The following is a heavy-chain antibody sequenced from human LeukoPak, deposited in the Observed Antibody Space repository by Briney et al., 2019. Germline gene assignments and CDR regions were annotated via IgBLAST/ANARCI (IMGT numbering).Heavy chain of an antibody. CDR1: GFTFSSYA. D-gene: IGHD1-26*01. V-gene: IGHV3-23*01. Sequence: GGSLRLSCAASGFTFSSYAMSWVRQAPGKGLEWVSSITGSGSSTFYADSVKGRFTISRDNSQNTLYVQMNSLRAEDTAVYYCARDPDPRRVVGTTEPGRWGQGTLVTVYS. J-gene: IGHJ4*02. CDR2: ITGSGSST. CDR3: ARDPDPRRVVGTTEPGR.